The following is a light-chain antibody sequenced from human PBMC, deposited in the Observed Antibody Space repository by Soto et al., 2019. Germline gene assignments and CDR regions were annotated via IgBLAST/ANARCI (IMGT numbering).Light chain of an antibody. Sequence: EIVMTQSPATLSVSPGERATLYCRASQSVSSNLAWYQQKPCQAPRLLIYGASTRATGIPARFSVSGSGTEFTLTISSLQSEDFAVYYCQQYNSYSDWTFGQGTKVEIK. J-gene: IGKJ1*01. CDR2: GAS. CDR1: QSVSSN. V-gene: IGKV3-15*01. CDR3: QQYNSYSDWT.